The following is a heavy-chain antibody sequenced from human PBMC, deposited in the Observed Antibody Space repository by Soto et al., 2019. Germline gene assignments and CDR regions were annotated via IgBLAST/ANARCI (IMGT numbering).Heavy chain of an antibody. CDR1: GFTFSSYA. D-gene: IGHD6-19*01. CDR3: AKDRTLGSGTFPTGY. V-gene: IGHV3-23*01. J-gene: IGHJ4*02. Sequence: EVQLLESGGGLVQPGGSLRLSCAASGFTFSSYAMSWVRQAPGKGLEWVSAISGSGGSTYYADSVKGRFTISRDNSKHTLYLQMNSLRAEDTAVYYCAKDRTLGSGTFPTGYWGQGTLVTVSS. CDR2: ISGSGGST.